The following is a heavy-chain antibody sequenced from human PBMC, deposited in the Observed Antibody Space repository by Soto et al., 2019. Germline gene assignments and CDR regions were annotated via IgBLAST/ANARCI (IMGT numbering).Heavy chain of an antibody. V-gene: IGHV4-34*01. J-gene: IGHJ6*03. CDR3: ATTRFGSGTYYNPYYFFLDV. D-gene: IGHD3-10*01. Sequence: SETLSLTCAVYGDSSSDYYWNWIRQTPGQGLEWIGEINRSGGTNYNPSLKSRVTIAVDTSKNQCSLKLRSVTAADTAVYYCATTRFGSGTYYNPYYFFLDVWGNGTTVTVSS. CDR2: INRSGGT. CDR1: GDSSSDYY.